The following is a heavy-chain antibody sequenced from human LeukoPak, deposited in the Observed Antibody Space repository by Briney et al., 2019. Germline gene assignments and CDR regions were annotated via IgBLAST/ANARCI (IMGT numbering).Heavy chain of an antibody. CDR3: AKGIAVAGTGRYFDY. CDR1: GFTFSSYA. D-gene: IGHD6-19*01. J-gene: IGHJ4*02. V-gene: IGHV3-23*01. CDR2: ISGSGGST. Sequence: GGSLRLSCAASGFTFSSYAMSWVRQAPGKGLEWVSAISGSGGSTYYADSVKGRFTISRDNSKNTLYQQMNSLRAEDTAVYYCAKGIAVAGTGRYFDYWGQGTLVTVSS.